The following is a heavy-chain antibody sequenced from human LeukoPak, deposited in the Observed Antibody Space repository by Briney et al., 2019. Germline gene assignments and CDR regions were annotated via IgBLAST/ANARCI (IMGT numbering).Heavy chain of an antibody. Sequence: GGSLRLSCVASGFSVSSNFMNWVRQAPGKGLEWLSGVSPPGGGTYYADSVKGRFTISRDDSKNTLSLQMNSLRVEDTAVYYCARDLAWGAFDYWGQGTLVTVSS. V-gene: IGHV3-23*01. J-gene: IGHJ4*02. CDR2: VSPPGGGT. CDR1: GFSVSSNF. CDR3: ARDLAWGAFDY. D-gene: IGHD7-27*01.